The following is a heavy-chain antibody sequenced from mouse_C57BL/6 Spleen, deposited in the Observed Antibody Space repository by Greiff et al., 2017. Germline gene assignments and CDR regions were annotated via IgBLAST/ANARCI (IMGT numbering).Heavy chain of an antibody. CDR3: AREKGNYYGRSGAWFAY. J-gene: IGHJ3*01. CDR1: GYTFTSYW. V-gene: IGHV1-55*01. Sequence: QVQLQQPGAELVKPGASVKMSCKASGYTFTSYWITWVKQRPGQGLEWIGDIYPGSGSTNYNEKFKSKATLTVDTSSSTAYMQLSSLTSEDSAVYYCAREKGNYYGRSGAWFAYWGQGTLVTVSA. D-gene: IGHD1-2*01. CDR2: IYPGSGST.